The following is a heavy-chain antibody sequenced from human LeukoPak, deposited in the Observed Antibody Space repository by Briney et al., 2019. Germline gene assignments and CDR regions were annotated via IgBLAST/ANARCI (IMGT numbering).Heavy chain of an antibody. V-gene: IGHV4-30-4*07. J-gene: IGHJ6*03. D-gene: IGHD6-13*01. CDR1: GGSISSGGYT. Sequence: PSETLSLTCAVSGGSISSGGYTWSWIRQPPGKGLEWIAYVFYSGSTHYNPSLKSRVTMSVDTSKNELSLKLSSVTAADTAVYYCARHLAAEKYYCMDVWGKGSTVTVSS. CDR2: VFYSGST. CDR3: ARHLAAEKYYCMDV.